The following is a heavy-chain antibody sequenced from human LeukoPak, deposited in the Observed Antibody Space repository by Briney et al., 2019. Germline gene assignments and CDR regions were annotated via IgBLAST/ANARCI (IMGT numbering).Heavy chain of an antibody. V-gene: IGHV4-34*01. CDR3: ARGRAGYYPHYYYYMDV. J-gene: IGHJ6*03. CDR1: GGSFSGYY. Sequence: SETLSLTCAVYGGSFSGYYWSWIRQPPGKGLERIGEINHSGSTNYNPSLKSRVTISVDTSKNQFSLKLSSVTAADTAVYYCARGRAGYYPHYYYYMDVWGKGTTVTVSS. CDR2: INHSGST. D-gene: IGHD3-22*01.